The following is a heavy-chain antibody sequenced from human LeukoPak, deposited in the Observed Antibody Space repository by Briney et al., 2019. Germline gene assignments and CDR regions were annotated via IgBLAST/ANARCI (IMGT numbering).Heavy chain of an antibody. CDR3: AREGAMVRGVTYFDY. Sequence: SETLSLTCTVSGGSISSSSYYRGWIRQPPGKGLEWIGSIYYSGSTYYNPSLKSRVTISVDTSKNQFSLKLSSVTAADTAVYYCAREGAMVRGVTYFDYWGQGTLVTVSS. CDR2: IYYSGST. J-gene: IGHJ4*02. CDR1: GGSISSSSYY. V-gene: IGHV4-39*07. D-gene: IGHD3-10*01.